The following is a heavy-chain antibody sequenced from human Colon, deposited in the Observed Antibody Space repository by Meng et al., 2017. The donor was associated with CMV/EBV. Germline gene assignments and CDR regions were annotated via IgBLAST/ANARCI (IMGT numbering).Heavy chain of an antibody. CDR3: ARAKYCITSSCPPSDSFDF. CDR1: GFPFGQSA. J-gene: IGHJ3*01. D-gene: IGHD2-2*01. CDR2: ISTSGGTK. V-gene: IGHV3-48*03. Sequence: GESLKISCTTSGFPFGQSALSWVRQAPGKGLEWVSYISTSGGTKFYADSVKGRFTISRDNAKNSLFLQMNNLRAEDTAVYYCARAKYCITSSCPPSDSFDFWGQGTKVTVSS.